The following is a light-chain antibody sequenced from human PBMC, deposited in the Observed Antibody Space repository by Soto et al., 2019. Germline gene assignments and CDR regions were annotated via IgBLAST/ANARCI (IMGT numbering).Light chain of an antibody. V-gene: IGKV3-20*01. Sequence: EIVLTQSPGTLSLSPGERATLSCRASQSVSSSYLAWYQQKPGQAPSLLIYVASSRATGIPDRFSGSGSGTDFTLTISRLEPEDFAVYYCQQYGSSLYTFGQGTKLEIK. CDR2: VAS. CDR3: QQYGSSLYT. CDR1: QSVSSSY. J-gene: IGKJ2*01.